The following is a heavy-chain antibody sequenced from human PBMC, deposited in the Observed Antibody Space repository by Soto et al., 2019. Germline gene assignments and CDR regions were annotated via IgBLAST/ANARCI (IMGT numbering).Heavy chain of an antibody. D-gene: IGHD2-15*01. CDR1: GGSISSGGYY. V-gene: IGHV4-31*03. J-gene: IGHJ4*02. Sequence: PSETLSLTCTVSGGSISSGGYYWSWIRQHPGKGLEWIGFIYYSGYTYYNPSLKSRVSISVDTSKNQFSLKLSSVTAADTAVYYCARLLGYCTGGNCYPDYWGQGTLVTVSS. CDR2: IYYSGYT. CDR3: ARLLGYCTGGNCYPDY.